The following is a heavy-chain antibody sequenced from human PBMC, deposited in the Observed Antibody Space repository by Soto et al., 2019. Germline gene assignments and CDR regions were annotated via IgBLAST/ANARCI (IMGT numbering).Heavy chain of an antibody. D-gene: IGHD6-13*01. J-gene: IGHJ4*02. CDR1: GGTFSSYT. Sequence: QVQLVQSGAEVKKPGSSVKVSCKASGGTFSSYTISWVRQAPGQGLEWMGRIIPILGIANYAQKFQGRVTITADKSTSTAYMELSSLRSEDTAVYYCARGTSSSWTFSLPPSPTWGQGTLVTVSS. CDR3: ARGTSSSWTFSLPPSPT. CDR2: IIPILGIA. V-gene: IGHV1-69*02.